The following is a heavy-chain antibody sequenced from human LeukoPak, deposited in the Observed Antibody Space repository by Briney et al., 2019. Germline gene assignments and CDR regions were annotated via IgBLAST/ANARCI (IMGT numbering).Heavy chain of an antibody. CDR3: ARREVAAFPYYYYYMDV. D-gene: IGHD2-15*01. J-gene: IGHJ6*03. Sequence: SVKVSCKASGGTFSSYAISWVRRAPGQGLEWMGGIIPIFGTANYAQKFQGRVTITADESTSTAYMELSSLRSEDTAVYYCARREVAAFPYYYYYMDVWGKGTTVTVSS. CDR1: GGTFSSYA. CDR2: IIPIFGTA. V-gene: IGHV1-69*01.